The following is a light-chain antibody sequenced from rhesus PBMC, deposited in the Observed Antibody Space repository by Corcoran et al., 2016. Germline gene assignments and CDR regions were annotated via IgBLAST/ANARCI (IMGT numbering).Light chain of an antibody. J-gene: IGKJ1*01. CDR1: QTISSY. CDR2: AAS. Sequence: DIQMTQSPSSLSASVGDRVTITCRASQTISSYLAWYQQKPGKVPKLLIHAASSLESGVPSRFSGTGSWTEFTLNISSLQPEDFATYYCQQHSSHPWTFGQGTKVEIK. V-gene: IGKV1S5*01. CDR3: QQHSSHPWT.